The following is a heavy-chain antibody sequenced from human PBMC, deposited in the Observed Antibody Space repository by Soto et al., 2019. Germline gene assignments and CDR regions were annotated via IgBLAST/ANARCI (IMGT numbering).Heavy chain of an antibody. CDR2: INSAGSAS. Sequence: EVQLVESGGGLVQPGGSLRLSCVGSGFTFSSYWMHWVRQVPGKGPVWVSRINSAGSASSYVDFVKGRFTVSRDNAKNMLSLEMNSLSAEDTAVYYCATGGYSYGWGYWGQGTLVTVSS. V-gene: IGHV3-74*01. CDR3: ATGGYSYGWGY. D-gene: IGHD5-18*01. CDR1: GFTFSSYW. J-gene: IGHJ4*02.